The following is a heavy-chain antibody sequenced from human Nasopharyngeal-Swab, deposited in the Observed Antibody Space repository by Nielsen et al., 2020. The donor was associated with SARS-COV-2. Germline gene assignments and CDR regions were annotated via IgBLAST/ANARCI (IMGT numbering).Heavy chain of an antibody. CDR3: AKVPLGELTLWGSYDY. J-gene: IGHJ4*02. V-gene: IGHV3-43*02. CDR2: ISGDGGRT. D-gene: IGHD3-16*02. CDR1: EFTFDDYV. Sequence: GESLKISCAASEFTFDDYVMHWVRQAPGKGLEWVSLISGDGGRTYYADSVKGRFTISRDNSRDSLYLQMNSLRTEDTAFYYCAKVPLGELTLWGSYDYWGQGTLVTVSS.